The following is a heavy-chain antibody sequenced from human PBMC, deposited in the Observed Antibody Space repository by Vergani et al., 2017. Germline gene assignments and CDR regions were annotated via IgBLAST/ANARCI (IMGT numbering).Heavy chain of an antibody. Sequence: EVQLVESGGGLVQPGRSLRLSCAASGFTFDDYAMHWVRQAPGKGLEWVSGISWNSGSIGYADSVKGRFTISRDNAKNSLYLQMNSLRAEDTAVYYCATLTEGYYYMDVWGKGTTVTVSS. V-gene: IGHV3-9*01. CDR3: ATLTEGYYYMDV. CDR2: ISWNSGSI. D-gene: IGHD2-21*02. CDR1: GFTFDDYA. J-gene: IGHJ6*03.